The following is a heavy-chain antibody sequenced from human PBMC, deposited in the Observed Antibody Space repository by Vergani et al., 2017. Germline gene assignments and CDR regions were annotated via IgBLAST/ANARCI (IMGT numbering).Heavy chain of an antibody. CDR1: GYSFTSYW. V-gene: IGHV5-51*01. D-gene: IGHD3-10*01. J-gene: IGHJ5*02. CDR3: ARRSGPIYSSRSSYNWFDP. Sequence: EVQQVQSGAEVKKPGESLKISCKGSGYSFTSYWIGWVRQMPGKGLEWMGIIYPVDSETSYSPSFQGQVTISADKSTSTAYLQWSSLKASDTAMYYCARRSGPIYSSRSSYNWFDPGGQGTLVTVYS. CDR2: IYPVDSET.